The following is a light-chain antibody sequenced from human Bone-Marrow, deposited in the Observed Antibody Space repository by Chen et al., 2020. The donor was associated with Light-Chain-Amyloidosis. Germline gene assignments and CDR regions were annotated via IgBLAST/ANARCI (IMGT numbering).Light chain of an antibody. CDR2: RDT. Sequence: SYELTQPPSVSVSPGQPASITCSGDDFPTKYAYWYQQKPGQAPVLVIHRDTERPSGISERFSGSSSGTTATLTISGVQAEDEADYHCQSADSSGTYEVRFGGGTKLTVL. V-gene: IGLV3-25*03. CDR1: DFPTKY. J-gene: IGLJ2*01. CDR3: QSADSSGTYEVR.